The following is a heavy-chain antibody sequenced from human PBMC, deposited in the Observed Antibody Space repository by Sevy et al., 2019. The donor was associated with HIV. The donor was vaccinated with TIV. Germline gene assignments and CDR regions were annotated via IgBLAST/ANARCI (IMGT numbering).Heavy chain of an antibody. D-gene: IGHD5-12*01. CDR1: GFTFSNAW. Sequence: GGSLRLSCAASGFTFSNAWMSWVRQAPGKGLEWVGRIKSKTDGGTTDYAAPVKGRFTISRDDSKNTLYLQMNSLKTEDTAVYYCTTGPVGYVARRRDYWGQGTLVTVSS. J-gene: IGHJ4*02. V-gene: IGHV3-15*01. CDR2: IKSKTDGGTT. CDR3: TTGPVGYVARRRDY.